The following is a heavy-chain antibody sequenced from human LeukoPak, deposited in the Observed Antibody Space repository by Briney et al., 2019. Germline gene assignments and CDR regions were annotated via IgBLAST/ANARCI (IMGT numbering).Heavy chain of an antibody. CDR3: AKVLYYERSPWDY. J-gene: IGHJ4*02. CDR1: GFTFSSYA. D-gene: IGHD3-22*01. V-gene: IGHV3-23*01. CDR2: IGYGGADS. Sequence: GGSLRLSCAASGFTFSSYAMTWVRQVPGKGLEWVSSIGYGGADSHYADSVKGRFTISRDNSKNTLYLQMNSLRAEDTAVYYCAKVLYYERSPWDYWGQGTLVTVSS.